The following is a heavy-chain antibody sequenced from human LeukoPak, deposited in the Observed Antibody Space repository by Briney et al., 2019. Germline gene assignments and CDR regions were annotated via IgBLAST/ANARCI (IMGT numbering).Heavy chain of an antibody. Sequence: LSVKCTLWGGAISGGGEYWTWIWQHPGKDLEWIGYIYYSGSTYYNPSLKSRVTISVDTSKNQFSLKLSSVTAADTAVYYCARVYDSRPIVDYWGRGNLVTVSS. D-gene: IGHD3-22*01. CDR1: GGAISGGGEY. V-gene: IGHV4-31*03. CDR3: ARVYDSRPIVDY. J-gene: IGHJ4*02. CDR2: IYYSGST.